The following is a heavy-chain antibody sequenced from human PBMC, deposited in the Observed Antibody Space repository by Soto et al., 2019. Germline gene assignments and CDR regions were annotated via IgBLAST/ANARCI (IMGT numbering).Heavy chain of an antibody. V-gene: IGHV3-30-3*01. CDR2: ISYDGSNK. D-gene: IGHD5-18*01. CDR3: ARDRESYGVYRGSLDY. J-gene: IGHJ4*02. CDR1: GFTFSSYA. Sequence: QVQLVESGGGVVQPGRSLRLSCAASGFTFSSYAMHWVRQAPGKGLEWVAVISYDGSNKYYADSVKGRFTISRDNSKNPLDLQMNNLRAEDTAVYYCARDRESYGVYRGSLDYWGQGTLVTVSS.